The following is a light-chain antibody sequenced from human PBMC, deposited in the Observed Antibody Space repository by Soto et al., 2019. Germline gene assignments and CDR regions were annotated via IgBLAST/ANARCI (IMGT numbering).Light chain of an antibody. CDR1: SSDVGGYNY. CDR2: DVS. CDR3: SSYTSSSTPYV. Sequence: QSALTQPASVSGSPGQSITISCTGTSSDVGGYNYVSWYQQHPGKAPKLMIYDVSNQPSGVSNRFSGSKSGNTASLTISGVQAEDEADYYCSSYTSSSTPYVFGTGTKLTVL. J-gene: IGLJ1*01. V-gene: IGLV2-14*01.